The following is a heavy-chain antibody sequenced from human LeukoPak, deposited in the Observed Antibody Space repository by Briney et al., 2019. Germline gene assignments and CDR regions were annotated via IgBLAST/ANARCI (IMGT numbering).Heavy chain of an antibody. CDR2: ISGSGGST. D-gene: IGHD3-10*01. J-gene: IGHJ4*02. Sequence: GGSLRLSCAASGFTFSSYAMSWVRQAPGKGLEWVSAISGSGGSTYYADSVKGRFTISRDNSKNTLYLQMNSLRAEDTAVYYCARDGKLMVRGAIHYWGQGTLVTVSS. CDR3: ARDGKLMVRGAIHY. V-gene: IGHV3-23*01. CDR1: GFTFSSYA.